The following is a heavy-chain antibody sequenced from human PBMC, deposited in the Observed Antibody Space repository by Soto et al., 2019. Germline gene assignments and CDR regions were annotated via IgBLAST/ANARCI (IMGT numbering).Heavy chain of an antibody. D-gene: IGHD1-20*01. CDR3: AKPPDYNWNDY. CDR1: GFTVSSNY. CDR2: IYSGGST. Sequence: GGSLRLSCAASGFTVSSNYMSWVRQAPGKGLEWVSVIYSGGSTYYADSVKGRFTISRDNSKNTLYLQMNSLRAEDTAVYYCAKPPDYNWNDYWGQGTLVTVSS. J-gene: IGHJ4*02. V-gene: IGHV3-66*01.